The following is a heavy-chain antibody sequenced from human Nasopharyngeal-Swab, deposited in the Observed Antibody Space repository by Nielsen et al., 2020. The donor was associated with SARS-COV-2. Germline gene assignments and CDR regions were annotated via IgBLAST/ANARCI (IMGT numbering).Heavy chain of an antibody. D-gene: IGHD5-12*01. CDR3: VRPEGVATSFKYYFQYGMDV. V-gene: IGHV5-51*01. CDR1: GYSFTSYW. Sequence: GESLKISCKGSGYSFTSYWIAWVRQMPGKGLEWMGIIYPRDSDTRYRPSFQGQVTISADKSISTACLQWSSLKASDTAMYYCVRPEGVATSFKYYFQYGMDVWGQGTMVTV. CDR2: IYPRDSDT. J-gene: IGHJ6*02.